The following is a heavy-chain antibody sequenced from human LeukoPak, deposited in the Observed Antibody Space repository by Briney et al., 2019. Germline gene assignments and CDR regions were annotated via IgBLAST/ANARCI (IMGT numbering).Heavy chain of an antibody. CDR3: ARVLRYCSGGNCYSGGLGYMDV. CDR2: IYSGGST. D-gene: IGHD2-15*01. CDR1: GFTVSRNY. V-gene: IGHV3-53*01. Sequence: GGSLRLSCAASGFTVSRNYMSWVRQAPGKGLEWVSEIYSGGSTYYAASVKGRFSISRDNSKNTVYLQMNSLRVEDTAVYYCARVLRYCSGGNCYSGGLGYMDVWGKGTTVTISS. J-gene: IGHJ6*03.